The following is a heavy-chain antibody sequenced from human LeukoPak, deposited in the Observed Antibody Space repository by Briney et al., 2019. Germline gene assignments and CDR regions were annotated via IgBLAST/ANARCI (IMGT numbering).Heavy chain of an antibody. Sequence: ASVKVSCKASGYTFTSYGISWVRQAPGQGLEWMGWISAYNGNTNYAQKLQGRVTMTTDTSTSTAYMELRSLRSDDTAVYYCARPRRVPAAINYWYFDLWGRGTLVTVSS. V-gene: IGHV1-18*01. D-gene: IGHD2-2*01. CDR1: GYTFTSYG. CDR2: ISAYNGNT. CDR3: ARPRRVPAAINYWYFDL. J-gene: IGHJ2*01.